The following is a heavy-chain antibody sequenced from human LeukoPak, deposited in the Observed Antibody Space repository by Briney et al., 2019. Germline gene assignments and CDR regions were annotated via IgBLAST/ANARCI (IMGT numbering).Heavy chain of an antibody. D-gene: IGHD3-22*01. J-gene: IGHJ1*01. CDR2: ISAYNGNT. Sequence: ASVKVSCKASGYTFTSYGISWVRQAPGQGLEWMGWISAYNGNTNYAQKLQGRVTITTDTSTSTAYMELRSLRSDDTAVYYCARAGDSSGYYLEYFQHWGQGTLVTVSS. CDR3: ARAGDSSGYYLEYFQH. CDR1: GYTFTSYG. V-gene: IGHV1-18*01.